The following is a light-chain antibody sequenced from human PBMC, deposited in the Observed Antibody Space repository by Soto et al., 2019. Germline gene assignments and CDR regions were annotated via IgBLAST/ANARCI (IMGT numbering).Light chain of an antibody. CDR1: QTVYNNY. CDR2: GAS. V-gene: IGKV3-20*01. J-gene: IGKJ4*01. Sequence: EIVLTQSPGTLSLSPGERATLSCRASQTVYNNYLAWYQQKPGQAPRLIINGASSRATGIPARFSGSGSGTDFTLTISRLEPEDFAVYYCQQYGTSLPTFGGGTKVAIQ. CDR3: QQYGTSLPT.